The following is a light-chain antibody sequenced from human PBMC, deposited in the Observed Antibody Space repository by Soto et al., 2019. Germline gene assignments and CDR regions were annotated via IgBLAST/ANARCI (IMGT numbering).Light chain of an antibody. CDR1: QSVSSSY. CDR3: QQYGSSLIT. CDR2: GAS. Sequence: ESVLTQSPGTLSLSPGERATLSCRASQSVSSSYLAWYQQKPGQAPRLLIYGASSRATGIPDRFSGSGSGTDFTLTISRLEPEDFAVYYCQQYGSSLITFGQGTRLGIK. V-gene: IGKV3-20*01. J-gene: IGKJ5*01.